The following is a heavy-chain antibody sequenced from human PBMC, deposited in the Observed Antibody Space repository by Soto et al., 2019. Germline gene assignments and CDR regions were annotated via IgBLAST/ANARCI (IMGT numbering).Heavy chain of an antibody. J-gene: IGHJ5*02. CDR3: ARTLRTGVLKFDP. CDR2: IYYTGST. CDR1: GGSISSYTYY. D-gene: IGHD1-1*01. V-gene: IGHV4-39*07. Sequence: PSETLSLTCTVSGGSISSYTYYWGWVRQSPGKGLEWIASIYYTGSTYYNPSLKSRVTISADTSKNQFSLKVNSVTAADTAVYYCARTLRTGVLKFDPWGQGTLVTVSS.